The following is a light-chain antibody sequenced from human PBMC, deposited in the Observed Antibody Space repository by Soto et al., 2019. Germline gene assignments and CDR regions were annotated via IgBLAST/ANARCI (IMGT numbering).Light chain of an antibody. J-gene: IGKJ5*01. V-gene: IGKV4-1*01. CDR2: WAT. CDR1: PAILRSSNNKNH. CDR3: QHYYTVPVT. Sequence: VMMTRSPDSLEVYLGQSATINCNSSPAILRSSNNKNHLAWYQQKPGRAPKMLVSWATTRESGVPDRFSGSGSGTDFTLTISSVQAEDVAVYYCQHYYTVPVTFGQGTRLEIK.